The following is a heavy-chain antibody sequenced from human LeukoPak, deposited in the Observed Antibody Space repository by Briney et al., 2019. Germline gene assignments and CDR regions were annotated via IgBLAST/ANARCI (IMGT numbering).Heavy chain of an antibody. Sequence: GGSLRLSCAASGFTFSSYAMSWVRQAPGKGLEWVSAISGSGGSTYYADSVKGRFTISRDNAKNPLYLHMDSLRAEDTAVYYCARGAYSSGWAYFDHWGQGTLVTVSS. J-gene: IGHJ4*02. D-gene: IGHD6-19*01. CDR3: ARGAYSSGWAYFDH. V-gene: IGHV3-23*01. CDR2: ISGSGGST. CDR1: GFTFSSYA.